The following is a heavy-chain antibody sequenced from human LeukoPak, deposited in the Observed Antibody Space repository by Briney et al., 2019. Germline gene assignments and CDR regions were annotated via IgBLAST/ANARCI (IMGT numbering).Heavy chain of an antibody. CDR1: GFPFSRYG. Sequence: GGSLRLSCAASGFPFSRYGMHWVRQTPGEGLEWVSYISYDGGNKYYADSVKGRLTISRDNSKNTLYLQMNSLRGDDTGIYFCAKDSSTSNYYYGLDIWGQGTTVTVTS. D-gene: IGHD6-13*01. J-gene: IGHJ6*02. CDR2: ISYDGGNK. CDR3: AKDSSTSNYYYGLDI. V-gene: IGHV3-30*02.